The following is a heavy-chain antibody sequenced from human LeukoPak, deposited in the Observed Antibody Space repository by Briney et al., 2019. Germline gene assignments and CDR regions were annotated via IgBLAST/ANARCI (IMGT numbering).Heavy chain of an antibody. Sequence: SETLSLTCTVSGGSISSYYWSWMRQPPGKGLEWIGYIYYSGSTTYNPSLKSRVTISVDTSKNRFSLKLSSVTAADTAVYYCARERQAAAGSGTAGFDPWGQGTLVTVSS. V-gene: IGHV4-59*01. D-gene: IGHD6-13*01. CDR3: ARERQAAAGSGTAGFDP. J-gene: IGHJ5*02. CDR2: IYYSGST. CDR1: GGSISSYY.